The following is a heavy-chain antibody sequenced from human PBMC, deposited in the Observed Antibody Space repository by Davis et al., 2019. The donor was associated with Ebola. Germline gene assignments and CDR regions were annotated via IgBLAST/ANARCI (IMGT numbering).Heavy chain of an antibody. Sequence: ASVKVSCKASGGTFPSYAFSWVRQAPGQGLEWMGWISAYNGNTNYAQKLQGRVTMTTDTSTSTAYMELRSLRSDDTAVYYCARSITMVRGVSWFDPWGQGTLVTVSS. CDR3: ARSITMVRGVSWFDP. V-gene: IGHV1-18*01. CDR1: GGTFPSYA. J-gene: IGHJ5*02. CDR2: ISAYNGNT. D-gene: IGHD3-10*01.